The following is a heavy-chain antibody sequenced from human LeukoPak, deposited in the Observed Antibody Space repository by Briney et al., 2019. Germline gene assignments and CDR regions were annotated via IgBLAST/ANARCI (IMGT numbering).Heavy chain of an antibody. CDR3: ARGPAGYN. CDR1: GLTVSSNH. Sequence: GGSLRLSCAASGLTVSSNHMSWVRQAPGKGLEGVSVIYSGGSTDYADSVKGRFTISRDILKNTLYLQMNSLRAEDTAVYYCARGPAGYNWGQGTLVTVSS. V-gene: IGHV3-53*01. J-gene: IGHJ4*02. CDR2: IYSGGST. D-gene: IGHD1-1*01.